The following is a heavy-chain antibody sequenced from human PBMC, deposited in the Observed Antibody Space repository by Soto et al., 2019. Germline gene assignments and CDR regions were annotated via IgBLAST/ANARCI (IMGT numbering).Heavy chain of an antibody. CDR1: GFTFSSYA. CDR3: AKGGNSWYST. Sequence: WGSLRLSCAASGFTFSSYAMSWVRQAPGKGLEWVSAIGASGGNTYYPDSVKGRFTISRDNSMNTLYLQMNSLGAEDTAVYYCAKGGNSWYSTWGQGTLVTVSS. J-gene: IGHJ5*02. V-gene: IGHV3-23*01. CDR2: IGASGGNT. D-gene: IGHD6-13*01.